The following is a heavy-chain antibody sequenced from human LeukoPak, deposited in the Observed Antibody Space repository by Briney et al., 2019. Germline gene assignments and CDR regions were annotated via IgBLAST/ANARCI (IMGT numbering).Heavy chain of an antibody. CDR2: IIPILGIA. CDR3: ARDHGLYSGYDSGDFDY. J-gene: IGHJ4*02. V-gene: IGHV1-69*04. D-gene: IGHD5-12*01. Sequence: GASVKVSCKASGGTFSSYAISWVRQAPGQGLEWMGRIIPILGIANYAQKFQGRVTITADKSTSTAYMELSRLRSEDTAVYYCARDHGLYSGYDSGDFDYWGQGTLVTVSS. CDR1: GGTFSSYA.